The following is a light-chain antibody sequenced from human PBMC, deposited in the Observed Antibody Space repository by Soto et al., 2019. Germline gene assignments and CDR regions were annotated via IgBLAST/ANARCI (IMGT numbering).Light chain of an antibody. CDR1: QSISSW. CDR2: EGS. CDR3: QQYNSSPLT. J-gene: IGKJ4*01. Sequence: DIQMTQSPSTLSASIGDTVTITCRANQSISSWVAWYQQKPGKAPKLLISEGSSLESGVPSRFSGSGSGTEFTLTISSLQPDDLATYYCQQYNSSPLTFGGGTEVEIK. V-gene: IGKV1-5*01.